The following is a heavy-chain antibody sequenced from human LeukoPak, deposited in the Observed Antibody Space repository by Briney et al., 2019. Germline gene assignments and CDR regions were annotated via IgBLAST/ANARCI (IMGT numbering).Heavy chain of an antibody. CDR1: GFTFSSYG. V-gene: IGHV3-48*04. Sequence: GGSLRLSCAASGFTFSSYGMSWVRQAPGKGLEWVSAISSSGSTIYYADSVKGRFTISKDNAKNSLYLQMNSLRAEDTAVYYCAELGITMIGGVWGKGTTVTISS. CDR3: AELGITMIGGV. J-gene: IGHJ6*04. D-gene: IGHD3-10*02. CDR2: ISSSGSTI.